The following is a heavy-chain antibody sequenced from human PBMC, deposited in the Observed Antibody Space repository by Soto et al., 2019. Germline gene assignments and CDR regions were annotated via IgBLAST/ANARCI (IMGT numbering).Heavy chain of an antibody. J-gene: IGHJ4*02. D-gene: IGHD3-22*01. CDR3: AKGGRITMIVVVTGFDY. CDR1: GFTFSSYA. Sequence: EVQLLESGGGLVQPGGSLRLSCAASGFTFSSYAMSWVRQAPGKGLEWVSAISGSGGSTYYADSVKGRFTISRDNSKNTLYLQMNSLRAEDTAVYYCAKGGRITMIVVVTGFDYWGQGTLVTVSS. V-gene: IGHV3-23*01. CDR2: ISGSGGST.